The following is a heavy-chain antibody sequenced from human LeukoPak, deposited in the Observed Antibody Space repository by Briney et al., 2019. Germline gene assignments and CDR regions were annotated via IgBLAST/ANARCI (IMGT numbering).Heavy chain of an antibody. CDR1: GFTFSTYC. V-gene: IGHV3-74*01. CDR2: ICPDGTVT. CDR3: ARARPTNYYDSSGYRNWFDP. Sequence: GGSLRLSCAASGFTFSTYCMHWVRQAPGKGPMWVSRICPDGTVTNYADSVKARFIISRDNARNTVYLQMNSLRVEDTAVYYCARARPTNYYDSSGYRNWFDPWGQGTLVTVSS. D-gene: IGHD3-22*01. J-gene: IGHJ5*02.